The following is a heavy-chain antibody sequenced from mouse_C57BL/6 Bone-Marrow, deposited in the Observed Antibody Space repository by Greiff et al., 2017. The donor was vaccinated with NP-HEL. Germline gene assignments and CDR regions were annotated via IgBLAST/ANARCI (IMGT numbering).Heavy chain of an antibody. CDR1: GYTFTSYL. V-gene: IGHV1-72*01. D-gene: IGHD1-1*01. CDR3: ARYYYGSSSFDY. CDR2: IDPNSGGT. Sequence: QVQLQQPGAELVKPGASVKLSCKASGYTFTSYLMHWVKQRPGRGLEWIGGIDPNSGGTKYNKKFKSKATLTVDKPSSTAYMQLNSLTSEDSAVYYCARYYYGSSSFDYWGQGTTLTVSS. J-gene: IGHJ2*01.